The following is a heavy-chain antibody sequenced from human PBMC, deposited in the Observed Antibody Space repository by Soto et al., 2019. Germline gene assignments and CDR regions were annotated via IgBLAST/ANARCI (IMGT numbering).Heavy chain of an antibody. V-gene: IGHV1-69*08. CDR2: IIPILGIA. J-gene: IGHJ5*02. CDR3: AREIQIAVAGTWFDP. D-gene: IGHD6-19*01. CDR1: GGTFSSYT. Sequence: QVQLVQSGAEVKKPGSSVKVSCKASGGTFSSYTISWVRQAPGQGLEWMGRIIPILGIANYAQKFQGRVRITADKSTSTAYMELSSLRSEDTAVYYCAREIQIAVAGTWFDPWGQGTLVTVSS.